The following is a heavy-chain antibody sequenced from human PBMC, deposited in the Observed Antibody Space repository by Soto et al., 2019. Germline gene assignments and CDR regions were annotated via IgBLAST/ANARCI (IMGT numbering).Heavy chain of an antibody. Sequence: GGSLRLSCAASGFTFSSYAMSWVRQAPGKGLEWVSAISGSGGSTYYADSVKGRFTISRDNSKNTLYLHMNSLRAEDTAVYYCATSDYDSSGYYYFDYWGQGTLVTVSS. CDR1: GFTFSSYA. D-gene: IGHD3-22*01. CDR2: ISGSGGST. J-gene: IGHJ4*02. V-gene: IGHV3-23*01. CDR3: ATSDYDSSGYYYFDY.